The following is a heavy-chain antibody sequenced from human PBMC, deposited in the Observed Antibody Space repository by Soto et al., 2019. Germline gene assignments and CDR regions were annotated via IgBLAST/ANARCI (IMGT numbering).Heavy chain of an antibody. Sequence: SETLSLTCTVSGGSLSSYYWTWIRQSPGKGLEWIGYVYFSGNTNYNPSLKSRVTISIDPSKNQFSLRLASVTAADTAVYYCARYSSNWFQTECMDVWGQGPTVTVSS. J-gene: IGHJ6*02. CDR2: VYFSGNT. D-gene: IGHD6-13*01. CDR3: ARYSSNWFQTECMDV. CDR1: GGSLSSYY. V-gene: IGHV4-59*12.